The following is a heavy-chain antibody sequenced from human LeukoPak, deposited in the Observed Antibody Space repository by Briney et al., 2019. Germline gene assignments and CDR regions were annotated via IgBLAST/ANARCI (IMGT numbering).Heavy chain of an antibody. D-gene: IGHD6-19*01. CDR3: ARQGGTAVIFDY. CDR1: GGSISSYY. CDR2: INHSGST. Sequence: SETLSLTCTVSGGSISSYYWSWIRQPQGKGLEWIGEINHSGSTNYNPSLESRVTISVDTSKNQFSLKLSSVTAADTAVYYCARQGGTAVIFDYWGQGTLVTVSS. J-gene: IGHJ4*02. V-gene: IGHV4-34*01.